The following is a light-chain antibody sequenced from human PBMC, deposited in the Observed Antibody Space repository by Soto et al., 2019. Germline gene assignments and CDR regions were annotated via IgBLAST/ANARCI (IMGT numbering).Light chain of an antibody. CDR3: CSYAGSPYV. V-gene: IGLV2-23*01. J-gene: IGLJ1*01. Sequence: QSALTQPASMSGSPGQSITISCTGTSSDVGSYNLVSWYQQHPGKAPKLMIYEGSKRPSGVSNRFSGSKSGNTASLTISGLQAEDEADYYCCSYAGSPYVFGTGTKLTVL. CDR1: SSDVGSYNL. CDR2: EGS.